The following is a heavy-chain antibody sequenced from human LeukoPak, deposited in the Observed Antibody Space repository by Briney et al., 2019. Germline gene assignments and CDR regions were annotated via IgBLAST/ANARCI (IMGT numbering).Heavy chain of an antibody. Sequence: PGGSLRLSCAASGFTFSDYYMSWIRQAPGKGLEWVSYISSSGSTIYYADSVKGRFTISRDNAKNSLYLQMNSLRAEDTAVYYCARSIVVVPAGLFDPWGQGTLVTVSS. CDR1: GFTFSDYY. CDR3: ARSIVVVPAGLFDP. D-gene: IGHD2-2*01. J-gene: IGHJ5*02. CDR2: ISSSGSTI. V-gene: IGHV3-11*04.